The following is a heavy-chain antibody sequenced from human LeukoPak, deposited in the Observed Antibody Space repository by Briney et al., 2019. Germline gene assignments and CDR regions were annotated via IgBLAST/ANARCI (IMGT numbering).Heavy chain of an antibody. J-gene: IGHJ4*02. Sequence: GGSLRLSCAASGFTFSSYAMTWVRQAPGKGLEWVSSISGGGDRTNHADSVKGRFTISRDNSKNTLYLQMGSLRAEDMAVYYCARDESMITFGGVIAPGPFDYWGQGTLVTVSS. CDR2: ISGGGDRT. CDR3: ARDESMITFGGVIAPGPFDY. V-gene: IGHV3-23*01. CDR1: GFTFSSYA. D-gene: IGHD3-16*02.